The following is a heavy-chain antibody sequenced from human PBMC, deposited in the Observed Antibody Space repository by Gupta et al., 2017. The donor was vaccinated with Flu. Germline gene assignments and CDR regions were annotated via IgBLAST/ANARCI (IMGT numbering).Heavy chain of an antibody. CDR3: ARVGYCSTTSCYEPFDS. V-gene: IGHV1-2*06. J-gene: IGHJ4*02. D-gene: IGHD2-2*01. CDR1: TFTDYY. CDR2: NNPNSGGT. Sequence: TFTDYYIHWVRQAPGQGLEWMGRNNPNSGGTKYALKFQGRVTMTSDTSISTAYMELSSLRSDDTAIYYCARVGYCSTTSCYEPFDSWGLGTLLTVSS.